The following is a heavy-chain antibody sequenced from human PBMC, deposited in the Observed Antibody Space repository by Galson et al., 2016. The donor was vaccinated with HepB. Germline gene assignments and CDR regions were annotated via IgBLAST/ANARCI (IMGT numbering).Heavy chain of an antibody. CDR1: GESLNYKY. Sequence: SETLSLTCAVYGESLNYKYWTWIRQPPGKGLEWIGETNDSGSTNYDPSLKSRVTISVDTSKDHFSLKLNSVTAADTAVYYCARGFPTMATVPYYCDYWGQGTLVTVSS. V-gene: IGHV4-34*01. CDR3: ARGFPTMATVPYYCDY. J-gene: IGHJ4*02. D-gene: IGHD5-24*01. CDR2: TNDSGST.